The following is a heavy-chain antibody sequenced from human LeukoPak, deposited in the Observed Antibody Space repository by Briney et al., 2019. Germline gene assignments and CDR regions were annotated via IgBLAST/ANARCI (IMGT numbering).Heavy chain of an antibody. CDR3: AKGRGYSGYDFFDY. V-gene: IGHV3-23*01. CDR2: ISASGGST. J-gene: IGHJ4*02. Sequence: GESLRLSCAASGFTFSSYAMSWVRQAHGKGLELVSAISASGGSTFYADSVKGRFTISRDNSKNTLYLQMNSLRAEDTALYYCAKGRGYSGYDFFDYWGQGTLVTVSS. CDR1: GFTFSSYA. D-gene: IGHD5-12*01.